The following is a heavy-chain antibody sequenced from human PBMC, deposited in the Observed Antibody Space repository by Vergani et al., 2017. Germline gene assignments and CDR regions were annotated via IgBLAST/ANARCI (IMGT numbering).Heavy chain of an antibody. CDR2: ISSSSSYT. J-gene: IGHJ6*02. CDR3: ARDNGYCSGGSCYPMDV. D-gene: IGHD2-15*01. V-gene: IGHV3-11*05. CDR1: GFTFSDYY. Sequence: QVQLVESGGGLVKPGGSLRLSCAASGFTFSDYYMSWIRQAPGKGLEWVSYISSSSSYTNYADSVKGRFTISRDNAKNSRYLQMNSLRAEDTAVYYCARDNGYCSGGSCYPMDVWGQGTTVTVSS.